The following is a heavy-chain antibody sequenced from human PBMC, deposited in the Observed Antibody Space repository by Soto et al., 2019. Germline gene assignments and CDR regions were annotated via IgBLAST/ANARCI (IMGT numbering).Heavy chain of an antibody. J-gene: IGHJ3*01. Sequence: ASVKVSCKAPGYTFSSYGIHWVRQAPGHRLEWMGWINVGNGGTAYSQKFQPRVTITRDTTASTAYMELNSLISEDTAVYYCARQDAFDVWGQGTMVTVSS. CDR1: GYTFSSYG. CDR2: INVGNGGT. CDR3: ARQDAFDV. V-gene: IGHV1-3*01.